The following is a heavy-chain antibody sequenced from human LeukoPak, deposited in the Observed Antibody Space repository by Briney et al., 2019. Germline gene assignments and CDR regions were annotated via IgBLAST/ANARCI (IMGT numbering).Heavy chain of an antibody. CDR3: ARQGFLGWGIHYYYYMDV. CDR2: ISYDGSNK. Sequence: GGSLRLSCAGSDFSFITYAMSWVRQAPGKGLEWVAVISYDGSNKYYADSVKGRFTISRDNSKNTLYLQMNSLRAEDTAVYYCARQGFLGWGIHYYYYMDVWGKGTTVTVSS. CDR1: DFSFITYA. D-gene: IGHD3-3*01. J-gene: IGHJ6*03. V-gene: IGHV3-30*04.